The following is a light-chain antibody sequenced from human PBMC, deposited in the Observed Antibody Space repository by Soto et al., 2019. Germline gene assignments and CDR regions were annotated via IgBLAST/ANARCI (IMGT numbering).Light chain of an antibody. J-gene: IGLJ1*01. CDR2: GDI. CDR3: QSYDTSLGGSYV. Sequence: SVLTQPPSVSGAPGQRVTISCTGSSSNIGTGYDVHWYQQLPGKAPKLLISGDINRPSGVPDRFSGSKSGTSASLAITGLQAEDEADYYCQSYDTSLGGSYVFGTGTKVTVL. V-gene: IGLV1-40*01. CDR1: SSNIGTGYD.